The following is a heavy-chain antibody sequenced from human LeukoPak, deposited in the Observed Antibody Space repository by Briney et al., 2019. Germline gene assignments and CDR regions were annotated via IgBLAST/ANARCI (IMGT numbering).Heavy chain of an antibody. CDR1: GYTFTSYG. D-gene: IGHD1-20*01. CDR2: ISAYNGNT. CDR3: ARDDSITGTSGGFDY. Sequence: ASVKVSCKASGYTFTSYGISWVGQAPGQGLEWMGWISAYNGNTNYAQKLQGRVTMTTDTSTSTAYMELRSLRSDDTAVYYCARDDSITGTSGGFDYWGQGTLVTVSS. J-gene: IGHJ4*02. V-gene: IGHV1-18*01.